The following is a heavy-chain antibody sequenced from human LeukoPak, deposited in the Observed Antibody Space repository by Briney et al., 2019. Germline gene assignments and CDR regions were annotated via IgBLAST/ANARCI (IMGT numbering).Heavy chain of an antibody. CDR1: GYTFTSYY. CDR3: ARAYDFWSGYTTPFFDY. Sequence: ASVKVSCKASGYTFTSYYMHWVRQAPGQGLEWMGIINPSGGSTSYAQKFQGRVTMTRDTSTSTVYMELSSLRSEDTAVYYCARAYDFWSGYTTPFFDYWGQGTLVTFSS. CDR2: INPSGGST. D-gene: IGHD3-3*01. V-gene: IGHV1-46*01. J-gene: IGHJ4*02.